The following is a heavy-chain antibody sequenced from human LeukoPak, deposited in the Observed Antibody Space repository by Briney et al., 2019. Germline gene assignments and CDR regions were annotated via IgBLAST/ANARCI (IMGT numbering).Heavy chain of an antibody. V-gene: IGHV1-69*04. Sequence: SVKVSCKASGGTFSSYAISWVRQAPGQGLEWMGRIIPILGIANYAQKFQGRVTITADKSTSTAYMELSSLRSEDTAVYYCARGIPYYYDSSGYYYWFDPWGQGTLVTVSS. D-gene: IGHD3-22*01. J-gene: IGHJ5*02. CDR1: GGTFSSYA. CDR2: IIPILGIA. CDR3: ARGIPYYYDSSGYYYWFDP.